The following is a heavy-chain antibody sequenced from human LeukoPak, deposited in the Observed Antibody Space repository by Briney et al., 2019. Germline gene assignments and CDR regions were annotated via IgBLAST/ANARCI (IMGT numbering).Heavy chain of an antibody. V-gene: IGHV3-23*01. Sequence: GGSLRLSYVASESTLANYAVAWFRQAPGEGLQWVSSINGRGDITYYADSVRGRFTISRDNSKNTMFLQMNSLRAEDAAIYFCARVVGGPDVGRDAFSVWARGTLVTVSS. CDR3: ARVVGGPDVGRDAFSV. CDR2: INGRGDIT. D-gene: IGHD6-19*01. CDR1: ESTLANYA. J-gene: IGHJ3*01.